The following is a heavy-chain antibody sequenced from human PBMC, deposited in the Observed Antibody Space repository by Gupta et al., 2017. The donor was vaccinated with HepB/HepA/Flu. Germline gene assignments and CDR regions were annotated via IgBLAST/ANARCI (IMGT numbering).Heavy chain of an antibody. CDR3: VRTRGSYYHDF. D-gene: IGHD1-26*01. Sequence: QVQLVESGGGVVQPGGSLRLSCPASTITFSAYAMSWVRQAQGKGLEWVAVISYDGSIQNYAVSVKGRFTISRDNSRYTLYLIMNSLRSDDTALYYCVRTRGSYYHDFWGQGTLVSVSS. J-gene: IGHJ4*02. CDR1: TITFSAYA. CDR2: ISYDGSIQ. V-gene: IGHV3-30*14.